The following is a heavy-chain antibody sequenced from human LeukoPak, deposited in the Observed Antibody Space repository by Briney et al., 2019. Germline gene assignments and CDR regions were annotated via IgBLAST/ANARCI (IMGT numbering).Heavy chain of an antibody. CDR3: AKGSSGYFLDL. Sequence: GGSLRLSCVASGFTYRTYWMDWVRQAPGKGLEWVSGFSNDGGGTTYADFVKGRFTISRDNSKNTLFLQMNSLRADDTALYYCAKGSSGYFLDLWGQGTLVTVSS. CDR1: GFTYRTYW. CDR2: FSNDGGGT. J-gene: IGHJ5*02. V-gene: IGHV3-23*01. D-gene: IGHD3-22*01.